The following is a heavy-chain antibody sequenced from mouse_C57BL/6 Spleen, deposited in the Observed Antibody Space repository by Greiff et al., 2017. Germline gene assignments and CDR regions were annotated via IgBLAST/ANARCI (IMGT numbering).Heavy chain of an antibody. CDR3: ARSRWDDYYGIDY. CDR1: GYSFTDYY. CDR2: INPNYGTT. J-gene: IGHJ4*01. V-gene: IGHV1-39*01. D-gene: IGHD4-1*01. Sequence: EVKLQQSGPELVKPGASVKISCKASGYSFTDYYMNWVKQSNGKGLEWIGGINPNYGTTSYNQKFKGKATLTVDQSSSTAYMQLNSLTSEDAAVYYCARSRWDDYYGIDYWGQGTTVTVSS.